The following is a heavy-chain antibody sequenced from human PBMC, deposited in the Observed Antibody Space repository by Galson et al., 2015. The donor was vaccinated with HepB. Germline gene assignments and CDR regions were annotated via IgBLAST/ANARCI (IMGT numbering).Heavy chain of an antibody. Sequence: SLRLSCAASGFTFDDFAMHWVRQGPGKGLEWVSSISWNGGSIAYADSVKGRFTISRDNAKNSLFLQMNSVRPEDTALYYCTKGTGMVNYYYYMDVWGKGTTVTVSS. J-gene: IGHJ6*03. CDR2: ISWNGGSI. D-gene: IGHD1-14*01. CDR3: TKGTGMVNYYYYMDV. V-gene: IGHV3-9*01. CDR1: GFTFDDFA.